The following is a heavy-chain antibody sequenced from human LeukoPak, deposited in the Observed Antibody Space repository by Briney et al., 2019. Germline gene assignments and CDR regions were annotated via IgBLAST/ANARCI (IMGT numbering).Heavy chain of an antibody. V-gene: IGHV3-21*01. Sequence: PGGSLRLSCTGSGFTFSSYTMNWVRQGPGKGLEWVSSISPSGASTFHAESVKGRFTISRDNAKRSLYFQMNALGGDDTAVYYCVRDYLGESGAGGPWGQGTLVTVSS. CDR3: VRDYLGESGAGGP. D-gene: IGHD3-10*01. CDR1: GFTFSSYT. J-gene: IGHJ5*02. CDR2: ISPSGAST.